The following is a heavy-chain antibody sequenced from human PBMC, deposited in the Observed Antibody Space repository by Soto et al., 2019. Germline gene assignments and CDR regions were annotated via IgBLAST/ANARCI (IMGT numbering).Heavy chain of an antibody. CDR3: AGCGQQLHCIDV. CDR2: ISSSGSPI. J-gene: IGHJ6*02. CDR1: GFTFSDYY. Sequence: QVQLVESGGGLVKPGGSLRLSCAASGFTFSDYYMTWIRQAPGKGLEWVSYISSSGSPIYYADSVKGRFTISRDNAKNSLYLQVNSLRADDTPVYYCAGCGQQLHCIDVWGQGTTVTVSS. V-gene: IGHV3-11*01. D-gene: IGHD6-13*01.